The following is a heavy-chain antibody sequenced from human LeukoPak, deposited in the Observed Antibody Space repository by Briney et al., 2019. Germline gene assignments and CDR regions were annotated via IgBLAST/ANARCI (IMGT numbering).Heavy chain of an antibody. CDR3: AREQDSSSSGDY. V-gene: IGHV3-30-3*01. CDR2: VSYDGSKK. D-gene: IGHD6-6*01. CDR1: GFTFSSYV. J-gene: IGHJ4*02. Sequence: PGGSLRLSCAASGFTFSSYVIHWVRQAPGKGLEWVAVVSYDGSKKYYADSVKGRFTISRDNAKNTLYLQMNSLRAEDTAVYYCAREQDSSSSGDYWGQGTLVTVSS.